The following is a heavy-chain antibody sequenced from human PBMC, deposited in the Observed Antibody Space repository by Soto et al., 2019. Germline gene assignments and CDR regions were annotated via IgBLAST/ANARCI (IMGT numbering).Heavy chain of an antibody. J-gene: IGHJ6*02. Sequence: PSETLSLTCTVSGGSVSSGDYFWSWLRQSPGKRLEWIAYIYYSGSTYYNPSLKSRATISVDTSKSQVSLTLTSMTAADAALYYCARSPNYYYYGFDVWGQGTAVTVSS. V-gene: IGHV4-61*08. CDR1: GGSVSSGDYF. D-gene: IGHD3-10*01. CDR3: ARSPNYYYYGFDV. CDR2: IYYSGST.